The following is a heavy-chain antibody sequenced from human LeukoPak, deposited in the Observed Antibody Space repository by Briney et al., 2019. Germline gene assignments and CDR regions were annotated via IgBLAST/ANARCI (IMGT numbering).Heavy chain of an antibody. D-gene: IGHD1-1*01. V-gene: IGHV2-70*11. CDR3: ARSVIATGPYYFDY. Sequence: SGPTLVNPTQTLTLTCTFSEFSLSPSGMCVSWIRQPPGKALEWLARIDWDDDKYYSTSLKTRLTIFKDTSKNQVVLTVTNMDPVDTATYYCARSVIATGPYYFDYWGQGTLVTVSS. J-gene: IGHJ4*02. CDR2: IDWDDDK. CDR1: EFSLSPSGMC.